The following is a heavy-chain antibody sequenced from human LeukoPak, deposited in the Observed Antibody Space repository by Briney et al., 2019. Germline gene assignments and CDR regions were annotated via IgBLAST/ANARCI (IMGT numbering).Heavy chain of an antibody. J-gene: IGHJ3*02. V-gene: IGHV4-39*07. D-gene: IGHD1-26*01. CDR3: AISPIVGATSGAFDI. Sequence: SETLSLTCIVSGGSISSDSYYWAWIRQPPGKGLQWIGSLYYRGSAYYGPSLKGRVTISVDTSKNQFSLKLSSVTAADTAVYYCAISPIVGATSGAFDIWGQGTMVTVSS. CDR1: GGSISSDSYY. CDR2: LYYRGSA.